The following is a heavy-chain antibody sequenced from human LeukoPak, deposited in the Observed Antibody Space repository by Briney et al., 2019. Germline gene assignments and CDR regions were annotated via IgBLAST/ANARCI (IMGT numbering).Heavy chain of an antibody. CDR1: GYTFISYG. Sequence: ASVKVSCKASGYTFISYGISWVRQAPGQGLEWMGWISAYNSNTNYTQKLQGKVTMTTDTSTSTAYMELSSLRSEDTAVYYCARGILPYYYGMDVWGQGTTVTVSS. V-gene: IGHV1-18*01. J-gene: IGHJ6*02. CDR2: ISAYNSNT. CDR3: ARGILPYYYGMDV.